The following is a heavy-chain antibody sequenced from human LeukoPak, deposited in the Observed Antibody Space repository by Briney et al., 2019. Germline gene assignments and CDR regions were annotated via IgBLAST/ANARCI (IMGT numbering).Heavy chain of an antibody. CDR3: AKEAVNYYDSSGYFDDAFDI. CDR2: ISYDESNK. Sequence: GGSLRLSCAASGLTLSSYGMHWVRQAPGKGLEWVAVISYDESNKYYADSVKGRFTISRDNSKNTLYLQMNSLRAEDTAVYYCAKEAVNYYDSSGYFDDAFDIWGQGTMVTVSS. V-gene: IGHV3-30*18. J-gene: IGHJ3*02. D-gene: IGHD3-22*01. CDR1: GLTLSSYG.